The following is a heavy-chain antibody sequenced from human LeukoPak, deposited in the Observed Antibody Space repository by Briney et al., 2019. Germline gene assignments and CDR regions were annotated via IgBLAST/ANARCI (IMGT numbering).Heavy chain of an antibody. Sequence: ETLSLTCTVSGGSISSYYWSWIRQPAGKGLEWIGRIYTSGSTNYNPSLKSRVTISVDTSKNQFSLKLSSVTAADTAVYYCAREEVAAANWFDPWGQGTLVTVSS. D-gene: IGHD6-13*01. CDR2: IYTSGST. J-gene: IGHJ5*02. V-gene: IGHV4-4*07. CDR1: GGSISSYY. CDR3: AREEVAAANWFDP.